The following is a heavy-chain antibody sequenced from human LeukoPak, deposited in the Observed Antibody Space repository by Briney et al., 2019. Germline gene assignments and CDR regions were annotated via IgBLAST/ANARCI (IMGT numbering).Heavy chain of an antibody. V-gene: IGHV4-39*07. CDR1: GFTFSSYT. J-gene: IGHJ4*02. Sequence: GSLRLSCAASGFTFSSYTMNWVRQAPGKGLEWIGSIYYSGSTYYNPSLKGRVTISVDTSKNQFSLKLSSVTAADTAVYYCARGGHSYGLGSFDYWGQGTLVTVSS. CDR3: ARGGHSYGLGSFDY. CDR2: IYYSGST. D-gene: IGHD5-18*01.